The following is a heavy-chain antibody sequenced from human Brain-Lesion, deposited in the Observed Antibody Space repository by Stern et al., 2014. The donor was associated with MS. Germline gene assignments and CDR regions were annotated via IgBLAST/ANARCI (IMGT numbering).Heavy chain of an antibody. CDR3: AADPTTGSSSWYYIPNWFDP. D-gene: IGHD6-13*01. Sequence: QMQLVQSGPEVKKPGTSVKVSCKASGFTFTSSAVQWVRQAPGQRLEWIGLIAVGRGNTNYAQKFQERVTITRDMSTSTAYMELSSLRSEDTAVYYCAADPTTGSSSWYYIPNWFDPWGQGTLVTVSS. CDR1: GFTFTSSA. J-gene: IGHJ5*02. CDR2: IAVGRGNT. V-gene: IGHV1-58*01.